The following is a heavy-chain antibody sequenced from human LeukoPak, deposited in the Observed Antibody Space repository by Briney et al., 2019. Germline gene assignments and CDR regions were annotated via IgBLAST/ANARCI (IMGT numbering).Heavy chain of an antibody. J-gene: IGHJ4*02. CDR3: AHTRARQQLVQVYPFDY. CDR1: GFSLSTSGVG. CDR2: IYWDDDK. Sequence: SGPTLVKPTQTLTLTCTFSGFSLSTSGVGVGWIRQPPGKALEWLALIYWDDDKRYSPSLKSRLTITKDTSKNQVVLTMTNMDPVDAATYYCAHTRARQQLVQVYPFDYWGQGTLVTVSS. V-gene: IGHV2-5*02. D-gene: IGHD6-13*01.